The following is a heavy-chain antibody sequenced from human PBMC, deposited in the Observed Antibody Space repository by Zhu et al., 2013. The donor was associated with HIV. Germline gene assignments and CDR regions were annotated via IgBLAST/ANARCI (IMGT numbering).Heavy chain of an antibody. V-gene: IGHV1-69*17. CDR1: GDSFSSDP. CDR2: HIPVFDMS. CDR3: ARDGEEYNMDNWFDF. D-gene: IGHD1-1*01. J-gene: IGHJ5*01. Sequence: QVQLVQSGAELAKPGSSVRVSCQASGDSFSSDPIAWVRQSPAGGLAWIGAHIPVFDMSRYSQRFQGRVTFTADRSSRTAYMDLRRLRFDDTAVYYCARDGEEYNMDNWFDFWGQGTLVTVSS.